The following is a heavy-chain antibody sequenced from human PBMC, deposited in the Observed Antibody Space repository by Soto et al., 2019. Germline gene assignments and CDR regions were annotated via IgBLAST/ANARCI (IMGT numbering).Heavy chain of an antibody. D-gene: IGHD2-21*02. CDR1: GYTFTSYA. CDR2: INACNGNT. Sequence: ASVKVSCKASGYTFTSYAMHWVRQAPGQRLEWMGWINACNGNTKYSQKFQGRVTITRDTSPSTAYMELRSLRSGDTAVYYCARGGGIVVVTAPYDHWGQGTLVTVSS. V-gene: IGHV1-3*01. J-gene: IGHJ4*02. CDR3: ARGGGIVVVTAPYDH.